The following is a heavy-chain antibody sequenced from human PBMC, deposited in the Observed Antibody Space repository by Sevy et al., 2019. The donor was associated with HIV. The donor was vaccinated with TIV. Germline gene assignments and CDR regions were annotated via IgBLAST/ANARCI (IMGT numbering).Heavy chain of an antibody. Sequence: GGSLRLSCAASGFTFSGSAMHWVRQASGKGLEWVGRIRMKANAYATSYATSVKGRFTVSRDDSKNTAYLRMNNLKTEDTALYYCAYSGSSSEGYYFDYWGQGTLVTVSS. V-gene: IGHV3-73*01. CDR3: AYSGSSSEGYYFDY. CDR1: GFTFSGSA. CDR2: IRMKANAYAT. J-gene: IGHJ4*02. D-gene: IGHD1-26*01.